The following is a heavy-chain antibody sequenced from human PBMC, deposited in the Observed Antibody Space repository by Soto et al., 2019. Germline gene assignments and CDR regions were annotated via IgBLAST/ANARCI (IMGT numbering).Heavy chain of an antibody. CDR1: GFTFNTYW. Sequence: PGGSLRLSCATSGFTFNTYWMTWVRQAPGKGLEWLANIKEDGSETHSLDSVEGRFAISRDNSKNSLYLQMNSLRAEDTAVYYCARDPAVSYGMDVWGQGTTVTVSS. V-gene: IGHV3-7*01. CDR2: IKEDGSET. CDR3: ARDPAVSYGMDV. J-gene: IGHJ6*02.